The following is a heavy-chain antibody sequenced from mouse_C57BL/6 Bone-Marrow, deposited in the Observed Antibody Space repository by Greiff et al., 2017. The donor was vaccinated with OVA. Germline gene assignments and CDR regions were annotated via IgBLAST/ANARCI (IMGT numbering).Heavy chain of an antibody. CDR2: IYPRSGNT. D-gene: IGHD1-1*01. Sequence: QVQLKQSGAELARPGASVKLSCKASGYTFTSYGISWVKQRTGQGLEWIGEIYPRSGNTYYNEKFKGKATLTADKSSSTAYMELRSLTSEDSAVYFCLFITTVVERYYFDYWGQGTTLTVSS. CDR1: GYTFTSYG. V-gene: IGHV1-81*01. CDR3: LFITTVVERYYFDY. J-gene: IGHJ2*01.